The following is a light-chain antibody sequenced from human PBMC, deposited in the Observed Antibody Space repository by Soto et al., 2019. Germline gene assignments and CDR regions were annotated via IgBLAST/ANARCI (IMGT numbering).Light chain of an antibody. CDR2: MAS. J-gene: IGKJ1*01. Sequence: DIQMTQSPSTLSASVGDRVTITCRASQSISVWLSWYQQKPGKAPKLLIYMASTLESGVPSRFSGSGSGTEFTLTISSLQPDEFATYYCQHYSAYSTFGQGTRVEI. V-gene: IGKV1-5*03. CDR3: QHYSAYST. CDR1: QSISVW.